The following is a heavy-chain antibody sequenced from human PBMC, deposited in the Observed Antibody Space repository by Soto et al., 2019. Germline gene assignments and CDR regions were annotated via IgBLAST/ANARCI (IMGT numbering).Heavy chain of an antibody. CDR1: GFTFGDSY. V-gene: IGHV3-11*06. Sequence: PWGSLLISCACSGFTFGDSYMSWIRQAPGKGLEWLSYISPGSRYPAYADSVKGRFTISRDNAKRSLYLQMMSLTAEDTAIYYCVRGGGGGLFDPWGQGTMVTVPS. D-gene: IGHD2-15*01. CDR2: ISPGSRYP. J-gene: IGHJ5*02. CDR3: VRGGGGGLFDP.